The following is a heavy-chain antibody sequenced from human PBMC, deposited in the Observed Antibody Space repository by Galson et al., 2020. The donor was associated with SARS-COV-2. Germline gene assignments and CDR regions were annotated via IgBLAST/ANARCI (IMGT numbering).Heavy chain of an antibody. D-gene: IGHD3-10*01. CDR3: ARVELLWFGELLPFDI. CDR2: INPNSGGT. CDR1: GYTFTGYY. J-gene: IGHJ3*02. Sequence: ASVKVPCKASGYTFTGYYMHWVRQAPGQGLEWMGWINPNSGGTNYAQKFQGRVTMTRDTSISTAYMELSRLRSDDTAVYYCARVELLWFGELLPFDIWGQGTMVTVSS. V-gene: IGHV1-2*02.